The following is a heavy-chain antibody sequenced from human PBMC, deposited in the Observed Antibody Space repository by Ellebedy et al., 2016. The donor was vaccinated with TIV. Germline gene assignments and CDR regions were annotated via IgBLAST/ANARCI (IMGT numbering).Heavy chain of an antibody. D-gene: IGHD3-16*01. CDR3: ASLYNDGLGGYFEY. Sequence: MPSETLSLTCTVPGGFISSYYWSWIRQPPGKGLEWIGYIYYSGSTNYNPSLKSRVTMSLDMSKDHFSLKLTSVTAADTAVYYCASLYNDGLGGYFEYWGQGTLVTVSS. V-gene: IGHV4-59*01. CDR1: GGFISSYY. J-gene: IGHJ4*02. CDR2: IYYSGST.